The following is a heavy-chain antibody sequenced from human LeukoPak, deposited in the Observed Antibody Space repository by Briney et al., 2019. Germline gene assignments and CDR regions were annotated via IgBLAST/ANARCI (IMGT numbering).Heavy chain of an antibody. J-gene: IGHJ3*01. Sequence: PGGSLRLSCAASGFTFSSYSMNWVRQAPGKGLEWVSSISSSSSYIYYADSVKGRFTISRDNSKNTLYLQMNSLRAEDTAVYYCARETYSYDSSGSRGAFDLWGQGTMVTVSS. CDR2: ISSSSSYI. CDR3: ARETYSYDSSGSRGAFDL. V-gene: IGHV3-21*04. D-gene: IGHD3-22*01. CDR1: GFTFSSYS.